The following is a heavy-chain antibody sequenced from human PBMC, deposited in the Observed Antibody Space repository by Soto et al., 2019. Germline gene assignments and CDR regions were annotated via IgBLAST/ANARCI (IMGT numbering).Heavy chain of an antibody. D-gene: IGHD3-10*01. J-gene: IGHJ4*02. CDR3: AKDQTRITMVRGALYYFDY. CDR2: ISGSGGST. V-gene: IGHV3-23*01. Sequence: PGGSLRLSCAASGFTFSSYATGWVRQAPGKGLEWVSAISGSGGSTYYADSVKGRFTISRDNSKNTLYLQMNSLRAEDTAVYYCAKDQTRITMVRGALYYFDYWGQGTLVTVSS. CDR1: GFTFSSYA.